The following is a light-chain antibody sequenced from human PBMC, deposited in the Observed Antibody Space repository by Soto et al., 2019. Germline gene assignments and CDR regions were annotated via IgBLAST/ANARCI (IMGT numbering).Light chain of an antibody. V-gene: IGKV3-15*01. Sequence: PQSTATLSVSQGDRASQSCRVSQSVSRNLAWSPQKPGQAPRLLIYGASTRATGVPARFSGSGSATEFTLSISRLQSEDVAVYDWHQYGDWPPESFGQGTKLEI. J-gene: IGKJ2*01. CDR2: GAS. CDR3: HQYGDWPPES. CDR1: QSVSRN.